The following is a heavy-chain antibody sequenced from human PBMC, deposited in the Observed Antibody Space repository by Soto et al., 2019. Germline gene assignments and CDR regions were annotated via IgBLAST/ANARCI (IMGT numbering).Heavy chain of an antibody. V-gene: IGHV3-21*01. CDR1: GFTFRSFT. CDR2: ISSNSAYI. J-gene: IGHJ5*02. CDR3: TSDASRDSSARGWFDP. D-gene: IGHD6-13*01. Sequence: GGSLRLCCAASGFTFRSFTMNWVRQAPEKGLEWVSTISSNSAYIYYTDALRGRFTISRDNAKNSLHLQMNSLRAEDTAAYYCTSDASRDSSARGWFDPWGPGTLVTVSS.